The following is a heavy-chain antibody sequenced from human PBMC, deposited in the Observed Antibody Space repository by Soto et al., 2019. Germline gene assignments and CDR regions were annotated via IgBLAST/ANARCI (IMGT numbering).Heavy chain of an antibody. Sequence: EVQLVESGGGLVQPGGSLRLSCAASGFTFSTYWMTWVRQAPGKGLEWVANIKQDGSEKYYVDSVKGRFTISRDNAKKSLNLQMNSRRVEDTAVYYCARDRDWNYAGNFDYWGQGTLVTVSS. CDR1: GFTFSTYW. D-gene: IGHD1-7*01. V-gene: IGHV3-7*03. CDR2: IKQDGSEK. J-gene: IGHJ4*02. CDR3: ARDRDWNYAGNFDY.